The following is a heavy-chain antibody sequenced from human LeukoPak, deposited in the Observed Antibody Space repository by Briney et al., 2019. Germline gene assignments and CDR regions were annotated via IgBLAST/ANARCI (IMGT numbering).Heavy chain of an antibody. Sequence: ASVKVSCKASGYTFTGYYMHWVRQAPGQGLEWMGWINPNSGGTDYAQKFQGRVTMTRDTSISTAYMELSRLRSDDTAVYYCATLREGITMVRGVIADDAFEIWGQGTMVTVSS. CDR2: INPNSGGT. J-gene: IGHJ3*02. CDR3: ATLREGITMVRGVIADDAFEI. CDR1: GYTFTGYY. D-gene: IGHD3-10*01. V-gene: IGHV1-2*02.